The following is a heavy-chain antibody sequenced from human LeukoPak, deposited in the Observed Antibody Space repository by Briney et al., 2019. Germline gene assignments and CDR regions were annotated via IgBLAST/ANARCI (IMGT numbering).Heavy chain of an antibody. J-gene: IGHJ3*02. D-gene: IGHD5-18*01. CDR3: AREFTGYSYGYRLRAFDI. V-gene: IGHV4-31*03. CDR2: IYYSGST. CDR1: GGSISSGGYY. Sequence: SQTLSLTCTVSGGSISSGGYYWSWIRQHPGTGLEWIGYIYYSGSTYYNPSLKSRVTISVDTSKNQFSLKLSPVTAADTAVYYCAREFTGYSYGYRLRAFDIWGQGTMVTVSS.